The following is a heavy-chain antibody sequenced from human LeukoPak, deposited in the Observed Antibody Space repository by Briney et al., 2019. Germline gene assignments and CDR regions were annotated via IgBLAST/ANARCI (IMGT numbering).Heavy chain of an antibody. Sequence: VKVSCKASGYTFTSYGISWVRQAPGQGLEWMGWINTNTGNPTYAQGFTGRFVFSLDTSVSTAYLQISSLKAEDTAVYYCARMDSITMVRGVIDYWGQGTLVTVSS. J-gene: IGHJ4*02. CDR1: GYTFTSYG. CDR2: INTNTGNP. D-gene: IGHD3-10*01. CDR3: ARMDSITMVRGVIDY. V-gene: IGHV7-4-1*02.